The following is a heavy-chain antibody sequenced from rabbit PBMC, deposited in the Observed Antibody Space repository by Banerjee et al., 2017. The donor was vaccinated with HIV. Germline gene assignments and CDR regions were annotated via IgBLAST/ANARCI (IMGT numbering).Heavy chain of an antibody. Sequence: QEQLKETGGGLVQPGGSLALSCKASGFDFSTYGVSWVRQAPGKGLEWIGYIDPVSGRTYYASWVNGRFTISSHNAQNTLYLQLSSLTVADTATYFCARYGPYDDYGDSYSDYFNLWGPGTLVTV. D-gene: IGHD2-1*01. J-gene: IGHJ4*01. CDR2: IDPVSGRT. CDR3: ARYGPYDDYGDSYSDYFNL. CDR1: GFDFSTYG. V-gene: IGHV1S47*01.